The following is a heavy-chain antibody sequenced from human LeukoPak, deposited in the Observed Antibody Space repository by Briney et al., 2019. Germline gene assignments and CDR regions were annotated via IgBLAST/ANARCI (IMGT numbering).Heavy chain of an antibody. CDR3: ARDHSSASYTYYYIDV. J-gene: IGHJ6*03. V-gene: IGHV3-21*01. D-gene: IGHD1-26*01. CDR2: ISSSSSYI. CDR1: GFTFSSYS. Sequence: GGSLRLSCAASGFTFSSYSMNWVRQAPGKGLEWVSSISSSSSYIYYADSVKGRFTISRDNAKNSLYLQMNSLRAEDTAVYYCARDHSSASYTYYYIDVWGKGTTVTVSS.